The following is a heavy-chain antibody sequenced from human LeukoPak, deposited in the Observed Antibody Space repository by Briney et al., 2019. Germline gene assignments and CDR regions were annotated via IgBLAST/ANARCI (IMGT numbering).Heavy chain of an antibody. V-gene: IGHV4-34*01. CDR1: GGSFDGYS. CDR2: INLGGST. Sequence: PSETLSLTCGIYGGSFDGYSWSWIRQSPGKGLEWIGEINLGGSTTYNPSLKSRVTMSVDTSKNQFSLKLSSVTAADTAVYYCARDLGLYMDVWGKGTTVTISS. J-gene: IGHJ6*03. CDR3: ARDLGLYMDV. D-gene: IGHD3-16*01.